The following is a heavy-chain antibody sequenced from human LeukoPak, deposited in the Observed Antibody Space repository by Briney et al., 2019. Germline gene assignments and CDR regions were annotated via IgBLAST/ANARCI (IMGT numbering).Heavy chain of an antibody. CDR3: ARSPRYIWNDVSAFDI. D-gene: IGHD1-1*01. J-gene: IGHJ3*02. CDR1: GFTFSSYW. CDR2: IKQDGSEK. V-gene: IGHV3-7*01. Sequence: GGSLRLSCAASGFTFSSYWMSWVRHAPGKGLEWVANIKQDGSEKYYVDSVKGRFTISRDNAKNSLYLQMNSLRAEDTAVYYCARSPRYIWNDVSAFDIWGQGTMVTVSS.